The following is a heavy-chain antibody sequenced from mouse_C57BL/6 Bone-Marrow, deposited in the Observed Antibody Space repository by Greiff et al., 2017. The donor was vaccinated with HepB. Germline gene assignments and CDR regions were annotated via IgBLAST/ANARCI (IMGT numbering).Heavy chain of an antibody. CDR1: GFTFTDYY. Sequence: EVQVVESGGGLVQPGGSLSLSCAASGFTFTDYYMSWVRQPPGKALEWLGFIRNKANGYTTEYSASVKGRFTISRDNSQSILYIQMNALRAEDSATYYCASLYYRGYAMDYWGQGTSVTVSS. J-gene: IGHJ4*01. D-gene: IGHD2-14*01. V-gene: IGHV7-3*01. CDR3: ASLYYRGYAMDY. CDR2: IRNKANGYTT.